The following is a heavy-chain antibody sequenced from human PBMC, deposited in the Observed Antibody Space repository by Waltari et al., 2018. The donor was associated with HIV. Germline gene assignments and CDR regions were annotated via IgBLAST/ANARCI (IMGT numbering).Heavy chain of an antibody. Sequence: EVQLVESGGNLVQPGVSLRLSCAASGFTFNSSWMHWVRQAPGKGLVWVSRSNSEATSTAYADSVKGRFTISRDNAKNTLYLQMNSLRAEDTAVYYCARGFRVGCSDATCYSHYWGQGTLVTVSS. CDR2: SNSEATST. V-gene: IGHV3-74*01. CDR1: GFTFNSSW. J-gene: IGHJ4*02. D-gene: IGHD2-15*01. CDR3: ARGFRVGCSDATCYSHY.